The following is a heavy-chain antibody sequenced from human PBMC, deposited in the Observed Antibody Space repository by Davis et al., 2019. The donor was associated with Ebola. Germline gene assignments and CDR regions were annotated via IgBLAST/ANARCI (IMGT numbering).Heavy chain of an antibody. J-gene: IGHJ4*02. Sequence: MPSETLSLTFTVSGCSISPYYWSWIRQPPGKGLDWIGYIYYSGSTKYNLSLKGRVAISVETSKNQFSLKLSSVTAADTAVYYCARSYGAAPFDYWGQGTLVTVSS. D-gene: IGHD4/OR15-4a*01. CDR1: GCSISPYY. V-gene: IGHV4-59*08. CDR2: IYYSGST. CDR3: ARSYGAAPFDY.